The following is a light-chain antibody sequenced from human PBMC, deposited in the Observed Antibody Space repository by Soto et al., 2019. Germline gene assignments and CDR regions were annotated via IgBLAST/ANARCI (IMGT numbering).Light chain of an antibody. J-gene: IGLJ2*01. V-gene: IGLV2-14*01. Sequence: QSARTQPASVSGSPGQSITMSCTGTRHNVGGYNYVSWYQQHPGKAPKLIIFEVTNRPSGISDRFSGSKSGNTASLTISGLQADDESHYYCSSYTSSSTLVFGGGTKVTVL. CDR2: EVT. CDR3: SSYTSSSTLV. CDR1: RHNVGGYNY.